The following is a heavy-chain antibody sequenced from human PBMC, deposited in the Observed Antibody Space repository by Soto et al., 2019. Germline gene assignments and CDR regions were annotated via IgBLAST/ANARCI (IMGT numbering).Heavy chain of an antibody. CDR1: GYTFTSYA. CDR2: INAGNGNT. J-gene: IGHJ4*02. D-gene: IGHD2-21*02. CDR3: ARSIVVVTALDY. Sequence: QVQLVQSGAEEKKPVASVKVSCKASGYTFTSYAMHWVRQAHGQRLEWMGWINAGNGNTKYSQKFQGRVTITRDTSASTAYMELSSLRSEDTAVYYCARSIVVVTALDYWGQGTLVTVSS. V-gene: IGHV1-3*05.